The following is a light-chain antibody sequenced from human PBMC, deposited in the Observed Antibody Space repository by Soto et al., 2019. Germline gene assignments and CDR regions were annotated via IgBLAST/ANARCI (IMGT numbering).Light chain of an antibody. CDR1: QSVSSSY. CDR2: GAS. V-gene: IGKV3-20*01. J-gene: IGKJ1*01. Sequence: EIVLTQSPGTLSLSPGERATLSCRASQSVSSSYLAWYQQNRGQAPRLLIYGASSRAPGIPDRFGGSGSGTDFTLTISRLEPEDFAVYYCRQYGSSRWTFGQGTKVAIK. CDR3: RQYGSSRWT.